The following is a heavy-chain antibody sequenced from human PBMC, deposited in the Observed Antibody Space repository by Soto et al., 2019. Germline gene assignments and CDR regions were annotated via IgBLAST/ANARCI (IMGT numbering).Heavy chain of an antibody. CDR1: GYTFTSYG. Sequence: ASVKVSCKASGYTFTSYGISWVRQAPGQGLEWMGWISAYNGNTNYAQKLQGRVTMTTDTSTSTAYMELRSLRSDDTAVYYCASSPLLFPPHYYYMDVWGKGTTVTVSS. CDR3: ASSPLLFPPHYYYMDV. D-gene: IGHD3-10*01. V-gene: IGHV1-18*01. CDR2: ISAYNGNT. J-gene: IGHJ6*03.